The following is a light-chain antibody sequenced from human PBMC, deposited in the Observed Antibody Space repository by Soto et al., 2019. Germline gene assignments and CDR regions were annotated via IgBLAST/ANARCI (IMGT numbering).Light chain of an antibody. CDR1: SSDIGAYNF. J-gene: IGLJ2*01. V-gene: IGLV2-14*03. Sequence: QSALTQPASVSGSPGQSITISCTGTSSDIGAYNFVSWYQQHPGKAPQLMLYDVNIRPSGVSNRFSGSKSGNTASLTISELQAEDEADYYCTSWTTSTTMIFGGGTKLTVL. CDR2: DVN. CDR3: TSWTTSTTMI.